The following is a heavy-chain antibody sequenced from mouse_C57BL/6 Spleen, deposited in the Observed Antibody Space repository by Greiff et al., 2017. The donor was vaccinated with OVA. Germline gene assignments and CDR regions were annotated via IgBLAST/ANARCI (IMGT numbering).Heavy chain of an antibody. CDR1: GYAFTNYL. J-gene: IGHJ4*01. CDR3: AREYYGRSYAMEY. Sequence: VQLQESGAELVRPGTSVKVSCKASGYAFTNYLIEWVKQRPGQGLEWIGVINPGSGGTNYNEKFKGKATLTADHSSSTAYMQHSSLTSEESAGYFWAREYYGRSYAMEYWGQGTSVTVSS. D-gene: IGHD1-1*01. V-gene: IGHV1-54*01. CDR2: INPGSGGT.